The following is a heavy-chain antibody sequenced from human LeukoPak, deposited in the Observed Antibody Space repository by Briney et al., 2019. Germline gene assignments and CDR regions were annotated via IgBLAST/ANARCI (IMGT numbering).Heavy chain of an antibody. J-gene: IGHJ4*02. D-gene: IGHD3-3*01. CDR2: IYYSGST. V-gene: IGHV4-39*01. Sequence: SETLSLTCTVSGGSISSSSYYWGWIRQPPGKGLEWIGSIYYSGSTYYNPSLKSRVTISVDTSQNQFSLKLSSVTAADTAVYYCARHFITIFGVVIGTHFDYWGQGTLVTVSS. CDR1: GGSISSSSYY. CDR3: ARHFITIFGVVIGTHFDY.